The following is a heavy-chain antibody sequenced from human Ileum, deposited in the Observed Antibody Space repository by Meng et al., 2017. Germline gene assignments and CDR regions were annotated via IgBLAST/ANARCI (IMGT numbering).Heavy chain of an antibody. CDR3: SRTSYYDNSGYYPG. D-gene: IGHD3-22*01. CDR2: INHSGST. V-gene: IGHV4-34*01. CDR1: GGSFSGYY. Sequence: QVQLQQWGEGLLKPSETLSLTCAVYGGSFSGYYWSWIRQPPGKGLEWIGEINHSGSTNYNPSLKSRVTISVDTSKNQFSLKLSSVTAADTAVYYCSRTSYYDNSGYYPGWGQGTLVTVSS. J-gene: IGHJ4*02.